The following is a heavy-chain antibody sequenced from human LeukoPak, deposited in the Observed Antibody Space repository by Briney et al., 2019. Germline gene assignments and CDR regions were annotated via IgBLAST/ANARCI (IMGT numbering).Heavy chain of an antibody. V-gene: IGHV3-74*01. J-gene: IGHJ4*02. CDR2: INSDGSST. CDR3: TRGAYDGNHFDY. CDR1: GFTFSSYW. Sequence: GGSLRLSCAASGFTFSSYWMYWVRQAPGKGLVWVSRINSDGSSTSYADSVKGRFTISRDNAKNTLYLQMNSLRAEDTAVYYCTRGAYDGNHFDYWGQGTLVTVSP. D-gene: IGHD4-23*01.